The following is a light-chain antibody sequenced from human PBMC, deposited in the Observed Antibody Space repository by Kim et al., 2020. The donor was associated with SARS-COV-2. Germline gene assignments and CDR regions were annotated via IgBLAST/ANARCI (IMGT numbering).Light chain of an antibody. CDR2: GKN. J-gene: IGLJ2*01. Sequence: SSELTQDPAVSVALGQTVRITCQGDSLRSYYASWYQQKPGQAPVLVIYGKNNRPSGIPDRVSGSSSGNTASLTITGAQAEDEADYYCNSRDSSGNHRFGG. CDR1: SLRSYY. V-gene: IGLV3-19*01. CDR3: NSRDSSGNHR.